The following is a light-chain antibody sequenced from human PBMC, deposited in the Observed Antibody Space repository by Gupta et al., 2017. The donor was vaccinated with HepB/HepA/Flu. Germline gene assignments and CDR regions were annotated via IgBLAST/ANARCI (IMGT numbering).Light chain of an antibody. CDR3: QQRDSTPRS. CDR2: AAS. Sequence: DIQMTQSPSSLSASVGDRVTITCRASQSISSYLNWYQQKPGKAPKLLIYAASRLQSGVPSRFSGSGSGTDLTLTISRRQPQDFAHYYSQQRDSTPRSFGQRTKLEIK. J-gene: IGKJ2*01. CDR1: QSISSY. V-gene: IGKV1-39*01.